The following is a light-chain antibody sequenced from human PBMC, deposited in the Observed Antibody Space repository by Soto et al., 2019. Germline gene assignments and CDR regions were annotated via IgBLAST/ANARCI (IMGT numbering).Light chain of an antibody. CDR1: SSDVGGYNY. CDR2: EVY. J-gene: IGLJ2*01. CDR3: SAYAGSSTLV. Sequence: APTPPPSASGSPGQSVTFSCTGTSSDVGGYNYVSWYQQYPGKAPKLMIYEVYKRHSGVPDRFSGSKSGNTASLTVSGLQPEDEADYYCSAYAGSSTLVFGGGTTLTV. V-gene: IGLV2-8*01.